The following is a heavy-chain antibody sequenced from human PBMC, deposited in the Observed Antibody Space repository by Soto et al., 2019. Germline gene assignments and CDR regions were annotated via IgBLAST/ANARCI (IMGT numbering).Heavy chain of an antibody. CDR1: GYTFTSYV. CDR2: ISAYNGNT. D-gene: IGHD2-8*01. Sequence: ASVKVSCKASGYTFTSYVISWVRQAPGQGLEWMGWISAYNGNTNYAQKLQGRVTMTTDTSTSTAYMELRSLRSDDTAVYYCARGSRGGTNGPTSFDYWGQGTLVTVSS. V-gene: IGHV1-18*01. CDR3: ARGSRGGTNGPTSFDY. J-gene: IGHJ4*02.